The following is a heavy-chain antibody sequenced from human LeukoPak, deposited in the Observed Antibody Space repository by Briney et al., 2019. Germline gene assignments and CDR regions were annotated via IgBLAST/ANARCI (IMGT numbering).Heavy chain of an antibody. D-gene: IGHD3-10*01. CDR3: ASHGSGSTLYYYYMDV. CDR1: GFTFDDYG. CDR2: INWNGGST. V-gene: IGHV3-20*04. J-gene: IGHJ6*03. Sequence: GGSLRLSCAASGFTFDDYGMSWVRQAPGKGLEWVSGINWNGGSTGYADSVKGRFTISRDNSKNTLYLQMNSLRAEDTAVYYCASHGSGSTLYYYYMDVWGKGTTVTVSS.